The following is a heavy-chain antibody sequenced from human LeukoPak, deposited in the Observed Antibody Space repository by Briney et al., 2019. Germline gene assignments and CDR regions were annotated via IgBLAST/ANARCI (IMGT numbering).Heavy chain of an antibody. V-gene: IGHV4-39*01. Sequence: SETLSLTCTVSGGSISSSSYYWGWIRQPPGKGLEWIGSIYYSGSTYYNPSLKSRVTISVDTSKNQFSLKLSSVTAADTAVYYCARHPTCGGDCCHNWFDPWGQGTLVTVSS. CDR2: IYYSGST. D-gene: IGHD2-21*02. CDR3: ARHPTCGGDCCHNWFDP. CDR1: GGSISSSSYY. J-gene: IGHJ5*02.